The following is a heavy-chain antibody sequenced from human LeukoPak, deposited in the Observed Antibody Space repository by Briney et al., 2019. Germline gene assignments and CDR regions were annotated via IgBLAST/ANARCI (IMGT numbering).Heavy chain of an antibody. D-gene: IGHD2-8*01. CDR2: IYTSGST. J-gene: IGHJ1*01. CDR3: GRDPGLPVYVGYFQH. CDR1: GGSFSSYY. V-gene: IGHV4-4*07. Sequence: SETLSLTCTVSGGSFSSYYWSWIRQPAGKGLEWIGGIYTSGSTNYNPSLKSRVTMSVGTSKNQFSLKLSSVTAADTAVYYCGRDPGLPVYVGYFQHWGQGTLVTVPS.